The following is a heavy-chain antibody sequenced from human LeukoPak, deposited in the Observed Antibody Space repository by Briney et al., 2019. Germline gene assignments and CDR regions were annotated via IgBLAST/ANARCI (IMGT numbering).Heavy chain of an antibody. J-gene: IGHJ6*02. CDR3: ARLFYYDSSGVYGMDV. CDR2: VSSSGSTI. V-gene: IGHV3-48*03. D-gene: IGHD3-22*01. CDR1: GFTFSSYE. Sequence: GGSLRLSCAASGFTFSSYEMNWVRQAPGKGLGWVSYVSSSGSTIYYADSVKGRFTISRDNAKNSLYLQMNSLRVEDTAVYYCARLFYYDSSGVYGMDVWGQGTTVTVSS.